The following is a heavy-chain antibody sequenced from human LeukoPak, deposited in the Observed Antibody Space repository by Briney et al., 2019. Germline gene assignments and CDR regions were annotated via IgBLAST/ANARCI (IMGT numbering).Heavy chain of an antibody. J-gene: IGHJ5*02. CDR3: AREEEDGYKVNWFDP. V-gene: IGHV1-69*13. CDR1: GGTFSSYA. CDR2: IIPIFGTA. D-gene: IGHD3-22*01. Sequence: SVKVSCKASGGTFSSYAISWVRQAPGQGLEWMGGIIPIFGTADYAQKFQGRVTITADESTSTAYMELSSLRSEDTAVYYCAREEEDGYKVNWFDPWGQGTLVTVSS.